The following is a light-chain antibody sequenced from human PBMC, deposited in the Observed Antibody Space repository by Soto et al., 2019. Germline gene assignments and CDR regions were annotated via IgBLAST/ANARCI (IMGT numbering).Light chain of an antibody. J-gene: IGLJ2*01. CDR1: SGSIASNY. CDR2: EDN. Sequence: NFMLTQPHSASESPGKTVTISCTRSSGSIASNYVQWYQQRPGSAPTTVIYEDNQRPSGVPDRFSGSIDSSSNSASLTISGLKTEDEADYYCQSYDSSNSVVFGGGTKLTVL. V-gene: IGLV6-57*04. CDR3: QSYDSSNSVV.